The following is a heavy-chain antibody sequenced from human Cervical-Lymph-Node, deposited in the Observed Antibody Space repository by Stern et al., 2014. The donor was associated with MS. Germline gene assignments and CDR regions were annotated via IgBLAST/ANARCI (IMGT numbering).Heavy chain of an antibody. D-gene: IGHD6-19*01. CDR3: AKDVRVYSSGWFSGMDV. J-gene: IGHJ6*02. CDR1: GFTFDDYD. CDR2: ISWSSGSI. Sequence: VQLLQPGGGLVQPGRSLRLSCVGSGFTFDDYDMHWVRQAPGKGLEWVSTISWSSGSIGYADSVKGRFTTSRDNAKNSLYLQMNSLKPEDTALYYCAKDVRVYSSGWFSGMDVWGQGTTVTVSS. V-gene: IGHV3-9*01.